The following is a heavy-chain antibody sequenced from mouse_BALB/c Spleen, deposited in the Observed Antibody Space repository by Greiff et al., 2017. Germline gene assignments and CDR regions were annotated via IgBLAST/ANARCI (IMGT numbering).Heavy chain of an antibody. V-gene: IGHV1-53*01. CDR1: GYTFTSYY. J-gene: IGHJ3*01. CDR2: INPSNGGT. D-gene: IGHD2-4*01. Sequence: VQLQQSGAELVKPGASVKLSCKASGYTFTSYYMYWVKQRPGQGLEWIGYINPSNGGTNFNEKFKSKATLTVDKSSSTAYLQLSSLTSEDSAVYYCTRDDYDGWFDYWGQGTLVTVSA. CDR3: TRDDYDGWFDY.